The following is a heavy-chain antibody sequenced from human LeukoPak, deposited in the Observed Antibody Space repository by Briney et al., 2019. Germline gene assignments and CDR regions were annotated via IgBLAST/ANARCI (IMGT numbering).Heavy chain of an antibody. CDR2: ISSSSSSII. CDR3: AREYSSGWYYPGGFDY. V-gene: IGHV3-48*01. D-gene: IGHD6-19*01. J-gene: IGHJ4*02. Sequence: GGSLRLSCAASGFTFSSYSMNWVRQAPGKGLEWVSYISSSSSSIIYYADSVKGRFTISRDNAKNSLYLQMNSLRAEDTAVYYCAREYSSGWYYPGGFDYWGLGTLVTVSS. CDR1: GFTFSSYS.